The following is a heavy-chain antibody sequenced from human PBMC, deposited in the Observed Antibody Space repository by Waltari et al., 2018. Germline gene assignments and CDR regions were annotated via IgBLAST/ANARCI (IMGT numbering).Heavy chain of an antibody. J-gene: IGHJ4*02. CDR2: IYYNGNT. V-gene: IGHV4-59*02. D-gene: IGHD2-21*02. Sequence: QVQLQESGPGLVQPSETLSLTCTVSGGSVTRYYWRWIRQPPGKGLEWIGHIYYNGNTDYNPSLKSRVTILVDTSKNQVSLKLTSVTAADTALYFCAREIYGGNSRPYDHWGQGTLVTVAS. CDR1: GGSVTRYY. CDR3: AREIYGGNSRPYDH.